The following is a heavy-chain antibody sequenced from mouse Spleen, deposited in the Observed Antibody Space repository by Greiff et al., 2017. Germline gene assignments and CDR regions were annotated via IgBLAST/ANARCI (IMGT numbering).Heavy chain of an antibody. CDR1: GFTFSDYG. V-gene: IGHV5-17*01. CDR2: ISSGSSTI. J-gene: IGHJ4*01. Sequence: EVQVVESGGGLVKPGGSLKLSCAASGFTFSDYGMHWVRQAPEKGLEWVAYISSGSSTIYYADTVKGRFTISRDNAKNTLFLQMTSLRSEDTAMYYCARPRGHYAMDYWGQGTSVTVSS. CDR3: ARPRGHYAMDY.